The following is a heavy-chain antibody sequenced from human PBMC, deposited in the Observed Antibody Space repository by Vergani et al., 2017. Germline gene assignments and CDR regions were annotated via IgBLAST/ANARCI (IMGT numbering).Heavy chain of an antibody. CDR1: GFTFSSYG. V-gene: IGHV3-30*18. CDR2: ISYDGSNK. CDR3: AKDLHDSSGYYEQDY. J-gene: IGHJ4*02. Sequence: QVQLVESGGGVVQPGRSLRLSCAASGFTFSSYGMHWVRQAPGKGLEWVAVISYDGSNKYYADSVKGRFTISRDNSKNTLYLQMNSLRAEDTAVYYCAKDLHDSSGYYEQDYWGQGTLDTVSS. D-gene: IGHD3-22*01.